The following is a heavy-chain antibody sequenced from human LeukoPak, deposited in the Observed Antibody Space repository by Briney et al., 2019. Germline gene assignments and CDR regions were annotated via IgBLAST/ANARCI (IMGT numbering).Heavy chain of an antibody. CDR3: ARELPVYGITTRYNWFDL. CDR2: IYTSGST. V-gene: IGHV4-4*07. Sequence: SETLSLTCTVSGGSISSYYWSWIRQPAGKGLEWIGRIYTSGSTNYNPSLKSRVTMSVDTSKNQFSLKLSSVTAADTAVYYCARELPVYGITTRYNWFDLWAREPWSPSPQ. D-gene: IGHD4-17*01. J-gene: IGHJ5*02. CDR1: GGSISSYY.